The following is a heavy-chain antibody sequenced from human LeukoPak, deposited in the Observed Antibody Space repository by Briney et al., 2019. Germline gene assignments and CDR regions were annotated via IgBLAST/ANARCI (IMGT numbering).Heavy chain of an antibody. CDR3: ARVGDCSAGSCHSPYY. D-gene: IGHD2-15*01. V-gene: IGHV4-38-2*01. CDR1: GHSISSGYY. CDR2: ISQSGST. Sequence: SETLSLTCVVSGHSISSGYYWGWIRQPPGQGLEWIGSISQSGSTDYNPSLKGRVIISVDTSKNQFSLKLTSVTPADTAMYYCARVGDCSAGSCHSPYYWGQGTPVTVSS. J-gene: IGHJ4*02.